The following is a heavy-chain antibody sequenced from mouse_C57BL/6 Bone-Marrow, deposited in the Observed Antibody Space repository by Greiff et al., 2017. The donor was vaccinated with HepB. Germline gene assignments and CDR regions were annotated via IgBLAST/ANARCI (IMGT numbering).Heavy chain of an antibody. D-gene: IGHD2-4*01. CDR2: IHPSDSDT. CDR3: AIGMITTDYWDFDV. Sequence: QVHLQQPGADLVKPGASVKVSCKASGYTFTSYWLPWVKQRPGKALEWIGRIHPSDSDTNYHQKFKGKATLTVDKSSSTAYMQLSSLTSEDAAVYYCAIGMITTDYWDFDVWGTGTTVTVSS. CDR1: GYTFTSYW. J-gene: IGHJ1*03. V-gene: IGHV1-74*01.